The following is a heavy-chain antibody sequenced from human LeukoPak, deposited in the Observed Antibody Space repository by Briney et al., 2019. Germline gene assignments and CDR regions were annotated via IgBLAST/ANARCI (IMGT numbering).Heavy chain of an antibody. CDR1: GFTFSSYA. V-gene: IGHV3-23*01. D-gene: IGHD3-10*01. J-gene: IGHJ3*02. CDR2: ISGSGGST. Sequence: PGGSLRLSCAASGFTFSSYAMSWVRQAPGKGLEWVSAISGSGGSTYHADSVKGRFTISRDNSKNTLYLQMNSLRAEDTAVYYCAKDWGLLWFGERNHDAFDIWGQGTMVTVSS. CDR3: AKDWGLLWFGERNHDAFDI.